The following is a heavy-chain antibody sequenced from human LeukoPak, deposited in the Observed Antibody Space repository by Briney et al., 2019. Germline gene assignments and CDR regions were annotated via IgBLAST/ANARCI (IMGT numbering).Heavy chain of an antibody. J-gene: IGHJ4*02. D-gene: IGHD3-3*01. Sequence: PGGSLRLSCAASGFTFSSYAMHWVRPAPGKGLECVAVISYDGSNKYYADSVKGRFTISRDNSKNTLYLQMNSLRAEDTAVYYCAREHRTRSNFWSGYPLDYWGQGTLVTVSS. V-gene: IGHV3-30*01. CDR1: GFTFSSYA. CDR2: ISYDGSNK. CDR3: AREHRTRSNFWSGYPLDY.